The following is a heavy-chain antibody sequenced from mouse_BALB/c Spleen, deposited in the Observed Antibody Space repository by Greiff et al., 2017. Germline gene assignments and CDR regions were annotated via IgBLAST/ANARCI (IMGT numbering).Heavy chain of an antibody. CDR1: GFNIKDTY. Sequence: EVQLQQSGAELVKPGASVKLSCTASGFNIKDTYMHWVKQRPEQGLEWIGRIDPANGNTKYDPKFQGKATITADTSSNTAYLQLSSLTSEDTAVYYCATSYYRDAMDYWGQGTSVTVSS. CDR2: IDPANGNT. CDR3: ATSYYRDAMDY. J-gene: IGHJ4*01. D-gene: IGHD2-12*01. V-gene: IGHV14-3*02.